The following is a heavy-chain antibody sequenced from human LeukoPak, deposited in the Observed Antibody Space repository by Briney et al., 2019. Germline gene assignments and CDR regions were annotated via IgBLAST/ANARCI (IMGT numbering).Heavy chain of an antibody. V-gene: IGHV4-34*01. J-gene: IGHJ4*02. CDR2: INHSGST. Sequence: SETLSLTCAVYGGSFSGYYWSWIRQPPGKGLEWIEEINHSGSTNYNPSLKSRVTISVDTSKNQFSLKLSSVTAADTAVYYCARGHYVWGSYHSARPFDYWGQGTLVTVSS. CDR3: ARGHYVWGSYHSARPFDY. D-gene: IGHD3-16*02. CDR1: GGSFSGYY.